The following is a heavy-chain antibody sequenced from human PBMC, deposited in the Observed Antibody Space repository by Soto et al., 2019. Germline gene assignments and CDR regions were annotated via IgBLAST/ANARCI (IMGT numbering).Heavy chain of an antibody. V-gene: IGHV4-4*02. CDR2: IYHSGST. D-gene: IGHD6-13*01. CDR3: ARTQYSSSIYYYFDY. J-gene: IGHJ4*02. CDR1: GGSISSNNW. Sequence: SETLSLTCAVSGGSISSNNWWSWVRQPPGEGLEWIGEIYHSGSTNYNPSLKSRVAISVDKSKNQFSLKLSSLTAADTAVYYCARTQYSSSIYYYFDYWGLGTLVTVSS.